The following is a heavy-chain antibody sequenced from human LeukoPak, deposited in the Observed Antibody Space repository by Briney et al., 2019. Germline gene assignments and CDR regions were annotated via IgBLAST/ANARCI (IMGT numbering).Heavy chain of an antibody. V-gene: IGHV3-30*04. CDR1: GFTFSSYA. Sequence: PGGSLRLSCAASGFTFSSYAMHWVRQAPGKGLEWVAVISYDGSNKYYADSVKGRFTISRDNSKNTLYLQMNSLRAEDTAVYYCARDPSFDIAVAGGAFDIWGQGTMVTVSS. CDR3: ARDPSFDIAVAGGAFDI. D-gene: IGHD6-19*01. J-gene: IGHJ3*02. CDR2: ISYDGSNK.